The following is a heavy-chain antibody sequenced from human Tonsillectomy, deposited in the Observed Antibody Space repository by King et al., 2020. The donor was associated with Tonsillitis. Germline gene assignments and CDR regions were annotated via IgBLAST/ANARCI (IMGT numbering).Heavy chain of an antibody. CDR2: IGTAGDT. V-gene: IGHV3-13*01. J-gene: IGHJ2*01. D-gene: IGHD1-26*01. CDR1: GFTFSSYD. Sequence: VQLVESGGGLVQPGGSLRLSCAASGFTFSSYDMHWVRQATGKDLEWVSPIGTAGDTYYPGSVKGRFTISRENAKNSLYLQMNSLRGGDTAVYYCVGATSYWYFDLWGRGTLVTVSS. CDR3: VGATSYWYFDL.